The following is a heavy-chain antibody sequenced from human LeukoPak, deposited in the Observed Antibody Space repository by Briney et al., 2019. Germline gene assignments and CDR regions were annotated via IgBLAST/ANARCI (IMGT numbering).Heavy chain of an antibody. Sequence: ASVKVSCKASGYTFTSYYMHWVRQAPGQGLEWMGWINPNSGGTNYAQKFQGRVTMTRDTSISTAYMELSRLRSDDTAVYYCARAGGQVGYCSSTSCYPDYWGQGTLVTVSS. CDR2: INPNSGGT. V-gene: IGHV1-2*02. J-gene: IGHJ4*02. D-gene: IGHD2-2*01. CDR3: ARAGGQVGYCSSTSCYPDY. CDR1: GYTFTSYY.